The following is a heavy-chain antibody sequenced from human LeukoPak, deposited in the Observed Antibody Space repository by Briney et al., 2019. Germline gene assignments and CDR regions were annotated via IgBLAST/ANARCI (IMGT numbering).Heavy chain of an antibody. J-gene: IGHJ4*02. Sequence: GGSLRLSCATSGFTFSTYSLNWVRQAPGKGLEWVSSISTSSRYIYYADSVKGRFTISRDNAKNSLYLQMNGLRAEDTAVYYCARDRSSGWYQGFDYWGQGTLVTVSS. CDR2: ISTSSRYI. V-gene: IGHV3-21*01. D-gene: IGHD6-19*01. CDR3: ARDRSSGWYQGFDY. CDR1: GFTFSTYS.